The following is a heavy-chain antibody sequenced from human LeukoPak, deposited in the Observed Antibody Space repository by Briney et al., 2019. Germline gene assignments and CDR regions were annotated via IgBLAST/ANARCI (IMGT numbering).Heavy chain of an antibody. Sequence: GGSLRLSWAASGFTFSSYAIHWVRQAPGKGLEWVAVISYDGSNKYSADSVKGRFTISRDNSKNTLYLQMNSLRPEDTAAYYCARVISRIAVAVTVFDFWGQGTLVTVSS. CDR3: ARVISRIAVAVTVFDF. CDR1: GFTFSSYA. J-gene: IGHJ4*02. D-gene: IGHD6-19*01. CDR2: ISYDGSNK. V-gene: IGHV3-30-3*01.